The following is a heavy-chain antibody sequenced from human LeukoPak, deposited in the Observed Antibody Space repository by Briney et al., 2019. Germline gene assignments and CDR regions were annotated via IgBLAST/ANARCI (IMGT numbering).Heavy chain of an antibody. J-gene: IGHJ4*02. CDR2: ISGSGGST. CDR1: GFTFSSYA. V-gene: IGHV3-23*01. D-gene: IGHD3-10*01. CDR3: WKEFTGASPFDY. Sequence: GGSLRLSCAASGFTFSSYAMSWVRQAPGKGLEWVSAISGSGGSTYYADSVKGRFTISRDNSKNTLYLQMNSLRAEDTGVYYRWKEFTGASPFDYWGQGTLVTVSS.